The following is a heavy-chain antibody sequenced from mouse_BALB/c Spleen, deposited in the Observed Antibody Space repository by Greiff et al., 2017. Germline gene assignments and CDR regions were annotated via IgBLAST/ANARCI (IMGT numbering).Heavy chain of an antibody. CDR3: AMITDYFDY. J-gene: IGHJ2*01. Sequence: EVKLMESGAELVKPGASVKLSCTASGFNIKDTYMHWVKQRPEQGLEWIGRIDPANGNTKYDPKFQGKATITADTSSNTAYLQLSSLTSEDTAVYYCAMITDYFDYWGQGTTLTVSS. CDR2: IDPANGNT. CDR1: GFNIKDTY. V-gene: IGHV14-3*02. D-gene: IGHD2-4*01.